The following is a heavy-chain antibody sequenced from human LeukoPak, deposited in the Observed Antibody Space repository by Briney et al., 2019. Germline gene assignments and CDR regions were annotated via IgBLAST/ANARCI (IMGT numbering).Heavy chain of an antibody. CDR3: VRHDSYIPY. Sequence: GGSLRLSCAASGFRFNNYAMSWVPQAPGKGLEWVSGISDSGRSTYYADSVKGRFTISRDNSKNTVHLQMNNLRVDDTAVYFCVRHDSYIPYWGQGTLVTVSS. D-gene: IGHD5-18*01. J-gene: IGHJ4*02. CDR2: ISDSGRST. CDR1: GFRFNNYA. V-gene: IGHV3-23*01.